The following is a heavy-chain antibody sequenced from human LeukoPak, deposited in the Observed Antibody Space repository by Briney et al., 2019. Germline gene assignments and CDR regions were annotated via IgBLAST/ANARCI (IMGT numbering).Heavy chain of an antibody. CDR2: INHSGST. Sequence: SETLSLTCTVSGGSTSSYYWSWIRQPPGKGLEWIGEINHSGSTNYNPSLKSRVTISVDTSKNQFSLKLSSVTAADTAVYYCARAAFHDWFDPWGQGTLVTVPS. CDR1: GGSTSSYY. CDR3: ARAAFHDWFDP. J-gene: IGHJ5*02. V-gene: IGHV4-34*01.